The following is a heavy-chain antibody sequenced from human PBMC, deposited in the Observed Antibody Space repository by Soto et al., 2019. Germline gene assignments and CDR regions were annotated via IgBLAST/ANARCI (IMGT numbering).Heavy chain of an antibody. Sequence: ASVKVSCKASGYSFSDYAMHWVRQAPGQRLEWMGWIDPTNDNTKYSQKFQGRVTITRDPSATTAYMELSSLRSEDTAVYYCAREKLVVATSPHWYFDLWGRGTLVTVSS. J-gene: IGHJ2*01. CDR2: IDPTNDNT. D-gene: IGHD2-15*01. CDR3: AREKLVVATSPHWYFDL. CDR1: GYSFSDYA. V-gene: IGHV1-3*01.